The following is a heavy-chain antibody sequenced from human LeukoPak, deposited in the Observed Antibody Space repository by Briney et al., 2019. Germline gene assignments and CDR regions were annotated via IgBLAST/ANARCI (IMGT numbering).Heavy chain of an antibody. CDR2: IYSGGST. D-gene: IGHD5-12*01. J-gene: IGHJ4*02. CDR3: AREDSGYDRGDY. V-gene: IGHV3-66*01. Sequence: PGGSLRLSCAASGFTFSSNYMSWVRQAPGKGLEWVSVIYSGGSTYYADSVKGRFTISRDSSKNTLYLQMNSLRAEDTAVYYCAREDSGYDRGDYWGQGTLVTVSS. CDR1: GFTFSSNY.